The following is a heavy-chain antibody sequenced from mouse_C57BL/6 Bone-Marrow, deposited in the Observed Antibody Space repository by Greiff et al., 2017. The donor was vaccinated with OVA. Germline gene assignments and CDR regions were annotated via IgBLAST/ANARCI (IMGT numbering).Heavy chain of an antibody. V-gene: IGHV1-4*01. CDR2: INPSSGYT. J-gene: IGHJ2*01. D-gene: IGHD1-1*01. CDR3: ARFTTVVAEDD. CDR1: GSTFTSYT. Sequence: VQGVESGAELARPGASVTMSCKASGSTFTSYTMHWVKQRPGQGLEWIGYINPSSGYTKYNQQFKDKATLTADKSSSAAYMQLSRLTSEDSAVDYYARFTTVVAEDDWGQGTTLTVSS.